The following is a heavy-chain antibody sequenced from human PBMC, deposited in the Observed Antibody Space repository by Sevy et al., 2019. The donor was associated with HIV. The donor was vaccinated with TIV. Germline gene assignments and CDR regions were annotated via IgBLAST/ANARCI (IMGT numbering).Heavy chain of an antibody. CDR2: IKQDAGQK. J-gene: IGHJ4*02. CDR3: ARDDGNYYFHY. D-gene: IGHD1-7*01. Sequence: GGSLRLSCAASGFTFSKYWMGWVRQAPGKGLEWVANIKQDAGQKYYVDSLKGRFTISRDNAKNSLYLQMNSLRAEDTDVYFCARDDGNYYFHYWGQGTLVTVSS. CDR1: GFTFSKYW. V-gene: IGHV3-7*01.